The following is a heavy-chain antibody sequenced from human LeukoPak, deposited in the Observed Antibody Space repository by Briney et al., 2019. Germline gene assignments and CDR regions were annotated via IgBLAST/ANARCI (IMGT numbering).Heavy chain of an antibody. Sequence: ASVKVSCKASGFTSTNFAVQWVRQARGQRLEWIGWIIVGSGATKCAQDFQERVTVTRDLSTSTLYMELRSLTSEDTAVYYCAADLSNPRMGASYLDSWGQGTLVTVSS. CDR2: IIVGSGAT. J-gene: IGHJ4*02. CDR1: GFTSTNFA. V-gene: IGHV1-58*01. D-gene: IGHD3-16*01. CDR3: AADLSNPRMGASYLDS.